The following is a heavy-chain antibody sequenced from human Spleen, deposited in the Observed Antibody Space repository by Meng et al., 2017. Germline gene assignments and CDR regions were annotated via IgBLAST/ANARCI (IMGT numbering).Heavy chain of an antibody. Sequence: GESLKISCAASGFTFSSYWMSWVRQAPGKGLEWVANIKQDGSEKYYVDSVKGRFTISRDNAKNSLYLQMNSLRAEDTAVYYCARGSATDDYGGPVDYWGQGTLVTVSS. CDR3: ARGSATDDYGGPVDY. V-gene: IGHV3-7*01. J-gene: IGHJ4*02. D-gene: IGHD4-23*01. CDR1: GFTFSSYW. CDR2: IKQDGSEK.